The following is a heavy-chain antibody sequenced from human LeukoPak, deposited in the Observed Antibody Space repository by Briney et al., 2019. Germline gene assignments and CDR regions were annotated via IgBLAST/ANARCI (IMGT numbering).Heavy chain of an antibody. D-gene: IGHD1/OR15-1a*01. CDR2: ISSSSSYI. V-gene: IGHV3-21*01. Sequence: PGGSLRLSCAASGFTVSSNYMSWVRQAPGKGLEWVSSISSSSSYIYYADSVKGRFTISRDNAKNSLYLQMNSLRAEDTAVYYCARVGKQLWNNDAFDIWGQGTMITVSS. CDR3: ARVGKQLWNNDAFDI. CDR1: GFTVSSNY. J-gene: IGHJ3*02.